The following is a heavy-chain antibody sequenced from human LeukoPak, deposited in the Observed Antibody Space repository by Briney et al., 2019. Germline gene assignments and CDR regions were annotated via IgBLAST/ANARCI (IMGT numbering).Heavy chain of an antibody. CDR3: ARMRRDSAKGDYFYYYYMDV. J-gene: IGHJ6*03. CDR1: GFTFSDYY. Sequence: KAGGSLRLSCAASGFTFSDYYMSWIRQAPGKGLEWVSYISSSGSTIYYADSVKGRFTISRDNANNSLDLQMNSLRAEDTAVYYCARMRRDSAKGDYFYYYYMDVWGKGTTVIVSS. CDR2: ISSSGSTI. V-gene: IGHV3-11*04. D-gene: IGHD3-10*01.